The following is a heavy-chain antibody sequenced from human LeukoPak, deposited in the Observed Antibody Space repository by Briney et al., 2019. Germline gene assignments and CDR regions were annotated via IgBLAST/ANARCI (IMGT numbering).Heavy chain of an antibody. D-gene: IGHD3-16*02. V-gene: IGHV4-39*01. CDR3: ARTYDYIWGSFRSHSSDS. Sequence: SETLSLTCTVSGGSISSNNYYWGWIRQPPGKGLEWIGSLYYSGSAYYNPSLKSRVTISVDASKNQFSLKLSSVTAADTGVYYCARTYDYIWGSFRSHSSDSWGQGTLVTVSS. CDR2: LYYSGSA. J-gene: IGHJ4*02. CDR1: GGSISSNNYY.